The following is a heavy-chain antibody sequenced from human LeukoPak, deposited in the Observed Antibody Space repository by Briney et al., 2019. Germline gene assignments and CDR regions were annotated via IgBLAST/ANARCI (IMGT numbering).Heavy chain of an antibody. D-gene: IGHD2-2*01. Sequence: SETLSLTCTVSGGSISSYYWSWIRQPAGKGLEWIGRIYTSGSTNYNPSLKSRVTMSVDTSKNQFSLKLSSVTAADTAVYYCARVGRYCSSSSCYPRVYYMDVWGKGTTVTVSS. CDR2: IYTSGST. J-gene: IGHJ6*03. CDR3: ARVGRYCSSSSCYPRVYYMDV. V-gene: IGHV4-4*07. CDR1: GGSISSYY.